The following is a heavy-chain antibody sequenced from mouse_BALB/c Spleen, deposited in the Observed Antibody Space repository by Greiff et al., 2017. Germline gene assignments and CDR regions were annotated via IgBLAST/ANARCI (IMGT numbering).Heavy chain of an antibody. V-gene: IGHV1-80*01. CDR1: GYAFSSYW. Sequence: QVQLQQSGAELVRPGSSVKLSCKASGYAFSSYWMNWVKQRPGQGLEWIGQIYPGDGDTNYNGKFKGKATLTADTSSSTAYMQLSSLTSEDSAIYYCARGGYDGGFAYWGQGTLVTVSA. CDR3: ARGGYDGGFAY. J-gene: IGHJ3*01. CDR2: IYPGDGDT. D-gene: IGHD2-2*01.